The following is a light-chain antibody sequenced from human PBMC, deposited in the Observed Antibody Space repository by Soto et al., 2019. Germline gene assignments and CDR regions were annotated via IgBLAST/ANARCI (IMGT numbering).Light chain of an antibody. CDR3: SSYVGSNNWV. V-gene: IGLV2-8*01. CDR2: EVS. J-gene: IGLJ3*02. Sequence: QSVLTQPPSASGSPGQSVTISCTGTSSDVGGYNYVSWYQQHPGKAPKLMIYEVSKRPSGVPDRFSGSKSGNTASLTVSGLHAEDEADYYCSSYVGSNNWVFGGGTKLTVL. CDR1: SSDVGGYNY.